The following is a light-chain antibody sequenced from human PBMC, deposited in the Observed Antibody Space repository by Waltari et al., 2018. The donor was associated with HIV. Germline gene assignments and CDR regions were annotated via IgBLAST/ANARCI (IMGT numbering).Light chain of an antibody. V-gene: IGKV1-39*01. CDR2: AAS. CDR3: QQSYRTPWT. CDR1: QSISSY. Sequence: DIQLTQSPSSLSASVGDRVTITCRASQSISSYLNWYQQKPGKAPKLLIYAASSLQSVVPSRFSGSGSGTDFTLTISSLQPEDFASYYCQQSYRTPWTFGQGTKVDIK. J-gene: IGKJ1*01.